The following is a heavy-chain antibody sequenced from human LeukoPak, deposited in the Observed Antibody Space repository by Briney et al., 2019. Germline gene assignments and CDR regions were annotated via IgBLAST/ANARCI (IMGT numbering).Heavy chain of an antibody. CDR3: ARHRGDSDYVTSLFDP. Sequence: PGGSLRLSCAASGFTFSDYYMSWIRQPPGKGLEWIGSIYYGGTTYYNPSLKSRVTISVDTSKNQFSLKLSSVTAADTAVYYCARHRGDSDYVTSLFDPWAREPWSPSPQ. CDR1: GFTFSDYY. V-gene: IGHV4-38-2*01. J-gene: IGHJ5*02. CDR2: IYYGGTT. D-gene: IGHD4-11*01.